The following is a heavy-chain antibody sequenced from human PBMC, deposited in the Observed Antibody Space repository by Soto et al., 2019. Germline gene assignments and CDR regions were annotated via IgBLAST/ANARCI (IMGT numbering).Heavy chain of an antibody. D-gene: IGHD1-1*01. J-gene: IGHJ6*02. V-gene: IGHV4-34*01. Sequence: QVQLQQWGAGLLKPSETLSLTCAVYGGSFSGYYWSWIRQPPGKGLEWIGEINHSGSTNYNPSLKSRVTISVDTSKNQFSLKLSSVTAADTAVYYCARGPRTYPRDGYNWKTYYYGMDVWGQGTTVTVSS. CDR3: ARGPRTYPRDGYNWKTYYYGMDV. CDR2: INHSGST. CDR1: GGSFSGYY.